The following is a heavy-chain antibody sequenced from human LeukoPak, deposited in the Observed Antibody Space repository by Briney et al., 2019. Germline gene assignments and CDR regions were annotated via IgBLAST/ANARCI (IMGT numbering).Heavy chain of an antibody. V-gene: IGHV3-23*01. CDR2: ISGSGGST. Sequence: PGGSLRLSCAASGFTFSSYEMNWVRQAPGKGLEWVSAISGSGGSTYYADSVKGRFTISRDNSKNTLYLQMNSLRAEDTAVYYCAKDRVPAAIPYFDYWGQGTLVTVSS. J-gene: IGHJ4*02. D-gene: IGHD2-2*01. CDR3: AKDRVPAAIPYFDY. CDR1: GFTFSSYE.